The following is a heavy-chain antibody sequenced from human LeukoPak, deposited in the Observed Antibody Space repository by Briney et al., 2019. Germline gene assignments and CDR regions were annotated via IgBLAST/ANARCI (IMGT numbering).Heavy chain of an antibody. CDR2: IYSGGST. V-gene: IGHV3-53*04. CDR1: GFTVSSNC. J-gene: IGHJ6*02. D-gene: IGHD1/OR15-1a*01. CDR3: ARGRLTTASYYGMDV. Sequence: GGSLRLSYAASGFTVSSNCMTWVRQAPGKGLEWVSIIYSGGSTSYADSVKGRFTISRHNSENTLYLQMNSLRAEDTAVYYCARGRLTTASYYGMDVWGQGTTVTVSS.